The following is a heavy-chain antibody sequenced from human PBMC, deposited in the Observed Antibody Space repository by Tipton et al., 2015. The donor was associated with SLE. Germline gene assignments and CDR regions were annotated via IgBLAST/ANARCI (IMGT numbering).Heavy chain of an antibody. V-gene: IGHV4-30-2*01. D-gene: IGHD4-11*01. CDR2: IYHSGST. Sequence: TLSLTCTVSGGSISSSSYYWSWIRQPPGKGLEWIGYIYHSGSTYYNPSLKSRVTISVDRSKNQFSLKLSSVTAADTAVYYCARYPESNYHWFGPWGQGALVTVSS. J-gene: IGHJ5*02. CDR1: GGSISSSSYY. CDR3: ARYPESNYHWFGP.